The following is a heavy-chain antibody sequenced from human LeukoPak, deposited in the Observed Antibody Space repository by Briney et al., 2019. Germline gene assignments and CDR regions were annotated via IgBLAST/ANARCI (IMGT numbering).Heavy chain of an antibody. CDR1: GDSMSTSNYY. CDR2: IYYSGTT. CDR3: ARLFGSGSYYKYVY. D-gene: IGHD3-10*01. J-gene: IGHJ4*02. V-gene: IGHV4-39*01. Sequence: PSETLSLTCTVSGDSMSTSNYYWGWIRQPPGKGLEWIGSIYYSGTTHYNPSLKSRVTISVDTSKNRFSLKLSSMTAADTAVYYCARLFGSGSYYKYVYWGQGNLVTVSS.